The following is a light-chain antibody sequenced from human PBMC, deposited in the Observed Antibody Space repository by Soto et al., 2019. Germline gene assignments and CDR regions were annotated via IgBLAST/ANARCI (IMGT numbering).Light chain of an antibody. CDR1: QTINSF. J-gene: IGKJ4*01. Sequence: IHMTQSASSLSASVGHRVTITCRASQTINSFLNWYQQKQGKAPKLLIYGASNLQSGVPSRFSGSVYGTDFNLTISSLQTEDFATYYCQQSYSTPLTFGGGTKVDIK. V-gene: IGKV1-39*01. CDR3: QQSYSTPLT. CDR2: GAS.